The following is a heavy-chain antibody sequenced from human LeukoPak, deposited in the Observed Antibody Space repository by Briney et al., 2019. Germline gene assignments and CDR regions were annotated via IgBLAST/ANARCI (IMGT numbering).Heavy chain of an antibody. J-gene: IGHJ4*02. CDR1: GFTFSSYA. CDR3: AKDSSSSWYRDFDY. D-gene: IGHD6-13*01. V-gene: IGHV3-9*01. CDR2: ISWDSGGI. Sequence: GGSLRLSCAAPGFTFSSYAMSWVRQAPGKGLEWVSGISWDSGGIGYADSVKGRFTISRDNAKNSLYLQMNSLRPEDTALYYCAKDSSSSWYRDFDYWGQGTLVTVSS.